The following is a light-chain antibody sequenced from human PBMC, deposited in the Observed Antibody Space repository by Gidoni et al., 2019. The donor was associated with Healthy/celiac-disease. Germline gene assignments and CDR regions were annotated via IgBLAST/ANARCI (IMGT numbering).Light chain of an antibody. CDR2: DAS. V-gene: IGKV3-11*01. Sequence: QSVSSYLAWYQQKPGQAPRLLIYDASNRATGIPARFSGSGSGTDFTLTISSLEPEDFAVYYCQQRSNWPPITFGQGTRLEIK. CDR3: QQRSNWPPIT. CDR1: QSVSSY. J-gene: IGKJ5*01.